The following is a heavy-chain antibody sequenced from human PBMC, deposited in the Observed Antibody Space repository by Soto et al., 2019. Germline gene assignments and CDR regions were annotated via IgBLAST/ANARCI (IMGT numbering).Heavy chain of an antibody. CDR1: GGSISSGDYY. J-gene: IGHJ3*02. CDR3: ARYCSGGSCYSLYAFDI. D-gene: IGHD2-15*01. Sequence: QVQLQESGPGLVKPSQTLSLTYTVSGGSISSGDYYWSWIRQPPGKGLEWIGYIYYSGSTYYNPSLKSRVTISVDTSKNQFSLKLSSVTAADTAVYYCARYCSGGSCYSLYAFDIWGQGTMVTVSS. V-gene: IGHV4-30-4*01. CDR2: IYYSGST.